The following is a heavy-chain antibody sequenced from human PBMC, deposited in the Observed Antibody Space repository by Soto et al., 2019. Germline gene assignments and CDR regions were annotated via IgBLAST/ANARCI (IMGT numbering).Heavy chain of an antibody. J-gene: IGHJ4*02. CDR2: ISGSGGST. Sequence: GGSLRLSCAASGFTFSSYAMSWVRQAPGKGLEWVSAISGSGGSTYYADTVKGRFTISRDNSKNTLYLQMNSLRAEDTALYYCARQYYDILTGYYQSYYFDYWGQGTLVTVSS. D-gene: IGHD3-9*01. CDR3: ARQYYDILTGYYQSYYFDY. V-gene: IGHV3-23*01. CDR1: GFTFSSYA.